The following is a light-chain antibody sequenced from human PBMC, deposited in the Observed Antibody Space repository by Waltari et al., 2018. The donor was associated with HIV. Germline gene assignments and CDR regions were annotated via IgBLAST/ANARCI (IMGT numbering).Light chain of an antibody. J-gene: IGLJ2*01. CDR3: QSYDSSQSGSDVV. Sequence: QSVLTQPPSVSGAPGQRVTISCTGSSSNIGAGYDVHWYQQLPGTAPKLLIYGNSSRPSGVPDRFSGSKSGTSASLAITGLQAEDEADYYCQSYDSSQSGSDVVFGGGTKLTVL. V-gene: IGLV1-40*01. CDR1: SSNIGAGYD. CDR2: GNS.